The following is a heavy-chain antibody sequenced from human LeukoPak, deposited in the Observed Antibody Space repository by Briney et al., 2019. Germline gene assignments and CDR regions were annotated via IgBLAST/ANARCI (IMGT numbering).Heavy chain of an antibody. Sequence: SQTLSHTCAISGDSVSSNSAAWNWIRQSPSRGLEWLGRTYYRSKWYNDYAVSVKSRITINPDTYKNQFSLQLNSVTPEDTAVYYCARDLYYSYGQPTYYFDYWGQGTLVTVSS. D-gene: IGHD5-18*01. CDR1: GDSVSSNSAA. CDR3: ARDLYYSYGQPTYYFDY. CDR2: TYYRSKWYN. V-gene: IGHV6-1*01. J-gene: IGHJ4*02.